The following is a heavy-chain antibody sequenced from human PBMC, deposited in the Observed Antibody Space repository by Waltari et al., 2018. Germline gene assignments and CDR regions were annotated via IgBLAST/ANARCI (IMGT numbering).Heavy chain of an antibody. Sequence: EVQLVESGGGFVQPGGSLRLSCLGSGFTFGVFSMHWIRQAPGKGLAWVASMSASRSALYYAESVKGRFTISRDNAKNSLFLQMTNLGVEDTAVYYCATEPAPGAGINYWGQGILVTVSS. CDR1: GFTFGVFS. V-gene: IGHV3-48*01. D-gene: IGHD6-19*01. CDR2: MSASRSAL. J-gene: IGHJ4*02. CDR3: ATEPAPGAGINY.